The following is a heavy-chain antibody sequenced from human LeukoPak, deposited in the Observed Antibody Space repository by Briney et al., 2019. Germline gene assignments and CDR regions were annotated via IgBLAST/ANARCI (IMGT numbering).Heavy chain of an antibody. Sequence: GGSLRLSCAASGFIFRHYTMTWVRQAPGKGLEWVSHIRSNGDDIRYADFVEGRFTISRDDAKNSLFLQMNSLRAEDTAVYYCARDKDWAFGSWGQGTLVTVSS. D-gene: IGHD3/OR15-3a*01. J-gene: IGHJ4*02. CDR1: GFIFRHYT. CDR2: IRSNGDDI. V-gene: IGHV3-21*05. CDR3: ARDKDWAFGS.